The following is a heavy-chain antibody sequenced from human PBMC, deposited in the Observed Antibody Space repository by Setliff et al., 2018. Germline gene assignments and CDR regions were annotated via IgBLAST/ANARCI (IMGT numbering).Heavy chain of an antibody. Sequence: SVKVSCKASGGTFSSYAISWVRQAPGQGLEWMGRIIPIFGTANYAQKFQGRVTITADESTSTAYMELSSLRSEDTAVYYCARSPFPVDTVMVTTFDSWGQGTLVTVS. V-gene: IGHV1-69*13. D-gene: IGHD5-18*01. CDR2: IIPIFGTA. CDR1: GGTFSSYA. J-gene: IGHJ4*02. CDR3: ARSPFPVDTVMVTTFDS.